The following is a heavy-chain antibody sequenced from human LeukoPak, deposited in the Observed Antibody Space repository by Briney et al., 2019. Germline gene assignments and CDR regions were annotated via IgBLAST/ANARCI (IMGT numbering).Heavy chain of an antibody. CDR1: GITFSNYW. Sequence: GGSLRLSCAASGITFSNYWMHWFRQAPGKGLVWVSHIIQDGSVTFYADSVKGRFTISRDNAKNTVYLQMNSLRTEDTAVYYCATDDYRGLGYWGQGTLVTVSS. CDR2: IIQDGSVT. J-gene: IGHJ4*02. CDR3: ATDDYRGLGY. V-gene: IGHV3-74*01. D-gene: IGHD3-16*01.